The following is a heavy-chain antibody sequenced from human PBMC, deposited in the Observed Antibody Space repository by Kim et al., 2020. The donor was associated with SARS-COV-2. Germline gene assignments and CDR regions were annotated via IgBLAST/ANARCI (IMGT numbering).Heavy chain of an antibody. D-gene: IGHD7-27*01. CDR2: ISSSSSYI. CDR3: ARDLGDAFDI. CDR1: GFTFSSYS. J-gene: IGHJ3*02. V-gene: IGHV3-21*01. Sequence: GGSLRLSCAASGFTFSSYSMNWVRQAPGKGLEWVSSISSSSSYIYYADSVKGRFTISRDNGKNSLYLQMNSLRAEDTAVYYCARDLGDAFDIWGQGTMVTVSS.